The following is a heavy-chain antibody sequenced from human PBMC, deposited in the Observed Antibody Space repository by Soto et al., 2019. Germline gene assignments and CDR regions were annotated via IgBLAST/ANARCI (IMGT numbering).Heavy chain of an antibody. D-gene: IGHD3-10*01. CDR1: GGTFSGYA. V-gene: IGHV1-69*13. J-gene: IGHJ5*02. CDR2: IIPIFGTA. CDR3: ARDSGDGYKIIPWFDP. Sequence: GASVKVSCKASGGTFSGYAISWVRQAPGQGLEWMGGIIPIFGTANYAQKFQGRVTITADESTSTAYMELSSLRSEDTAVYYCARDSGDGYKIIPWFDPWGQGTLVTVSS.